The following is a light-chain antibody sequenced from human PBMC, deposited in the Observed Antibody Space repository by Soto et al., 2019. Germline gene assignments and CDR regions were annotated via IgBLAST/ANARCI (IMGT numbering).Light chain of an antibody. J-gene: IGKJ2*01. CDR3: QQYIRSPYT. V-gene: IGKV3-20*01. Sequence: EIVLTQSPGTLSLSPGAGGALSCRASHNISSSYVAWYQQKPDRAPRLLMHGTSNRAVGIPDRFSGSGSGTEFTHTISRLETEDFAVYCCQQYIRSPYTFGQGTRLAIK. CDR1: HNISSSY. CDR2: GTS.